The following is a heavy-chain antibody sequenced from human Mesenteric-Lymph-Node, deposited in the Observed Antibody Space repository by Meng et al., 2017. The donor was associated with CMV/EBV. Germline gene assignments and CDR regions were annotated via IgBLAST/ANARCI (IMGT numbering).Heavy chain of an antibody. CDR2: IYSDGNT. V-gene: IGHV3-53*01. CDR3: AREQRLMGAFDI. Sequence: GESLKISCAVSGFVVSSNYMTWVRQAPGKGLEWVAVIYSDGNTYYADSVKGRFTISRDNSKNTLYFQMNSLRADDTAVYYCAREQRLMGAFDIWGQGTMVTVSS. J-gene: IGHJ3*02. CDR1: GFVVSSNY. D-gene: IGHD1-1*01.